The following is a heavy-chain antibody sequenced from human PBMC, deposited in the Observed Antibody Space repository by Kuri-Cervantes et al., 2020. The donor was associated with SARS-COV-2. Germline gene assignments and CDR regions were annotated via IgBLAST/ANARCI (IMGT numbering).Heavy chain of an antibody. Sequence: SETLSLTCTVSGGSISSSSYYWGWIRQPPGKGLEWIGRIYTSGSTNYNPSLKSRVTMSVDTSKNQFSLKLSSVTAADTAVYYCVRVAVVVVAADWYFDLWGRGTLVTVSS. CDR3: VRVAVVVVAADWYFDL. CDR1: GGSISSSSYY. V-gene: IGHV4-61*05. J-gene: IGHJ2*01. D-gene: IGHD2-15*01. CDR2: IYTSGST.